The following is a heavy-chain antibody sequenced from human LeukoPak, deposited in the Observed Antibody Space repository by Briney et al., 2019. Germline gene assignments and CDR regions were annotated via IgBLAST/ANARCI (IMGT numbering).Heavy chain of an antibody. D-gene: IGHD1-26*01. CDR2: IIPIFGTA. CDR1: GGTFISYA. Sequence: SVKVSCKASGGTFISYAISWVRQAPGQGLEWMGGIIPIFGTANYAQKFQGRVTITADESTSTAYMELSSLRSEDTAVYYCARVRRELPHDAFDIWGQGTMVTVSS. V-gene: IGHV1-69*13. J-gene: IGHJ3*02. CDR3: ARVRRELPHDAFDI.